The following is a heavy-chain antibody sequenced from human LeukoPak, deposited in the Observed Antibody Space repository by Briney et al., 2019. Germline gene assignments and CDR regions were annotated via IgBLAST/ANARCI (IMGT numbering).Heavy chain of an antibody. D-gene: IGHD6-19*01. V-gene: IGHV1-3*01. CDR3: AQEAVAGGVDY. Sequence: ASVKVSCKASGYTFTSYAMHWVRQAPGQRLEWMGWINAGNGNTKYSQKFQGRVTITRDASASTAYMELSSLRSEDTAVYYCAQEAVAGGVDYWGQGTLVTVSS. CDR2: INAGNGNT. J-gene: IGHJ4*02. CDR1: GYTFTSYA.